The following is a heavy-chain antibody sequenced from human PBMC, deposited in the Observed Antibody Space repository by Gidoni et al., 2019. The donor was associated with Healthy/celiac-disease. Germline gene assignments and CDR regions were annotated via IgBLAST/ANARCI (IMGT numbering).Heavy chain of an antibody. CDR2: IYTSGST. CDR3: ARDGGEGRFYYYGMDV. CDR1: GGSISSYY. D-gene: IGHD3-10*01. V-gene: IGHV4-4*07. J-gene: IGHJ6*02. Sequence: QVQLQESGPGLVKPSATLSLTCTVSGGSISSYYWSWIRQPAGKGLEWIGRIYTSGSTNYNPSLKSRVTMSVDTSKNQFSLKLSSVTAADTAVYYCARDGGEGRFYYYGMDVWGQGTTVTVSS.